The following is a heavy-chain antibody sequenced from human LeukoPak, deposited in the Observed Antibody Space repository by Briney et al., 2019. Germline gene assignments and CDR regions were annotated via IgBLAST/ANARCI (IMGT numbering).Heavy chain of an antibody. CDR2: INLSGST. CDR1: GGSFSGYY. J-gene: IGHJ3*02. V-gene: IGHV4-34*01. D-gene: IGHD3-16*01. CDR3: WGFSRNDAFDI. Sequence: SETLSLTCAVYGGSFSGYYWSWIRQPPGKGLEWIGEINLSGSTNYNPSLKSRVTISVDTSKNQFSLKLSSVTAADTAVYYCWGFSRNDAFDIWGQGTMVTVSS.